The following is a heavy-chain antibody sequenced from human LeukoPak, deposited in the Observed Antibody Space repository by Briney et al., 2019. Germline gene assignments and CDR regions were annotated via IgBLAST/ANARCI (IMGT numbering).Heavy chain of an antibody. Sequence: SGGSLCLSCAVSGFAVSSNYMSWVRQAPGKGLEWVSVIYSGGSTYYAGSVKGRFTISRDNSKNTLYLQMNSLRAEDTAVYYCARGASRDRSFRGMVRGTTYYFDYWGQGTLVTISS. CDR3: ARGASRDRSFRGMVRGTTYYFDY. D-gene: IGHD3-10*01. CDR2: IYSGGST. CDR1: GFAVSSNY. V-gene: IGHV3-53*01. J-gene: IGHJ4*02.